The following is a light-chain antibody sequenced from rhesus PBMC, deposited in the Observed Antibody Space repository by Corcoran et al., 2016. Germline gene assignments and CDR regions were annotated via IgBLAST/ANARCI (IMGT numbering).Light chain of an antibody. CDR1: QSVSSY. V-gene: IGKV3-24*04. CDR3: LQSSNWPHS. CDR2: GAS. Sequence: EIVMTQSPATLALSPGERATLSCRASQSVSSYLAWYQQKPGQAPRLLIYGASSRATGIPDLFNGSGAGTEFTLTISSLEPEDGGVYFCLQSSNWPHSFGQGTKVEIK. J-gene: IGKJ2*01.